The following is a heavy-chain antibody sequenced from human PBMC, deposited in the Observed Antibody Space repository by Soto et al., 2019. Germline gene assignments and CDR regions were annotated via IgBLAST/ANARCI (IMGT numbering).Heavy chain of an antibody. Sequence: QVQLVQSGAEVKKPGSSVKVSCKASGGTFSSYAISWVRQAPGQGLEWMGGIIPIFGTANYAQKFQGRVTITADESTSTAYMELSSLRSEDTAVYYGARKRWIQLLWDSWFDPWGQGTLVTVSS. V-gene: IGHV1-69*01. D-gene: IGHD5-18*01. CDR2: IIPIFGTA. CDR1: GGTFSSYA. CDR3: ARKRWIQLLWDSWFDP. J-gene: IGHJ5*02.